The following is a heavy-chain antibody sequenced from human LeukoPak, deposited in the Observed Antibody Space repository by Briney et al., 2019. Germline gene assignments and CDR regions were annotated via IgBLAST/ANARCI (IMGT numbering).Heavy chain of an antibody. CDR3: ARELGSPFDY. V-gene: IGHV3-74*01. Sequence: GGSLRLSCATSGFTVSSNYMSWVRQAPGKGLEWVSRINSDGSSTSYADSVKGRFTISRDNAKNTLYLQMNSLRAEDTAVYYCARELGSPFDYWGQGTLVTVSS. CDR2: INSDGSST. J-gene: IGHJ4*02. CDR1: GFTVSSNY. D-gene: IGHD6-25*01.